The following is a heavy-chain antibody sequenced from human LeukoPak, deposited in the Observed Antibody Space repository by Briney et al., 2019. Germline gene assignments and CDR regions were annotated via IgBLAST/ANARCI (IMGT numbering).Heavy chain of an antibody. Sequence: PSETLSLTCTVSGGSISSYYWSWIRQPPGKGLEWIGYIYYSGSTNYNPSLKSRVTISVDASKNQFSLKLSSVTAADTAVYYCARDGYSNYYYYMDVWGKGTTVTVSS. CDR2: IYYSGST. D-gene: IGHD6-13*01. CDR1: GGSISSYY. J-gene: IGHJ6*03. V-gene: IGHV4-59*01. CDR3: ARDGYSNYYYYMDV.